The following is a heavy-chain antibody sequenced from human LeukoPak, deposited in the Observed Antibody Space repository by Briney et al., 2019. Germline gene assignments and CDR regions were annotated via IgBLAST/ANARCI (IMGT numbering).Heavy chain of an antibody. Sequence: SQTLSLTCAVSGGSISSGGYSWSWIRQPPGKGLEWIGYIYHSGSTYYNPSLKSRVTISVDRSKNQFSLKLSSVTAADTAVYYCARDFEGLFDYWGQGPLVTVSS. V-gene: IGHV4-30-2*01. CDR2: IYHSGST. CDR1: GGSISSGGYS. CDR3: ARDFEGLFDY. J-gene: IGHJ4*02. D-gene: IGHD3-9*01.